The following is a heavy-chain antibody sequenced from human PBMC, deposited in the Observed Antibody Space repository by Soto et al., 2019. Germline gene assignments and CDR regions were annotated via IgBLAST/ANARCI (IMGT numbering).Heavy chain of an antibody. CDR3: ARGRSGFLEWLSAVYGMDV. D-gene: IGHD3-3*01. Sequence: QVQLVESGGGVVQPGRSLRLSCAASGFTFSSYVMHWVRQAPGKGLEWVAVIWYDGSNKYYADSVKGRFTISRDNSKNTLYLQMNSLRAEDTAVYYCARGRSGFLEWLSAVYGMDVWGQGTTVTVSS. CDR2: IWYDGSNK. V-gene: IGHV3-33*01. J-gene: IGHJ6*02. CDR1: GFTFSSYV.